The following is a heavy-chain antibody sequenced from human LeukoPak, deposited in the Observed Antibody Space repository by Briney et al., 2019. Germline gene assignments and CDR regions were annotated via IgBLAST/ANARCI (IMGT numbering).Heavy chain of an antibody. J-gene: IGHJ4*02. CDR1: GFTFSSYA. CDR3: AREPPGNYDSSGYYYAHFDY. D-gene: IGHD3-22*01. V-gene: IGHV3-30-3*01. CDR2: ISYDGSNK. Sequence: GGSLRLSCAASGFTFSSYAMHWVRQAPGKGLEWVAVISYDGSNKYYADSVKGRFTISRDNAKNSLYLQMDSLRDEDTAVYYCAREPPGNYDSSGYYYAHFDYWGQGTLVTVSS.